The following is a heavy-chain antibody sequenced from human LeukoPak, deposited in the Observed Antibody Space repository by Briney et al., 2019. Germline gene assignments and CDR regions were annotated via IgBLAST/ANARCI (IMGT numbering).Heavy chain of an antibody. CDR3: ARHVVAVGFDY. J-gene: IGHJ4*02. Sequence: GGSLRLSCAASGFTFTSYTMNWVRQAPGKGPEWVSSISSSSLYIYYADSAKGRFTISRDNAKNSLYLQMNSLRAEDTAMYYCARHVVAVGFDYWGQGTLVTVSS. D-gene: IGHD3-22*01. CDR1: GFTFTSYT. V-gene: IGHV3-21*01. CDR2: ISSSSLYI.